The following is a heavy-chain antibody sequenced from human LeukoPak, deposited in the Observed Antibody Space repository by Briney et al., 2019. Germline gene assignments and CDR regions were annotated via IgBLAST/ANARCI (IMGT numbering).Heavy chain of an antibody. J-gene: IGHJ5*02. D-gene: IGHD3-3*01. CDR1: GYTFTSYA. CDR2: IIPIFGTA. CDR3: ARDVSRFFWSGYISGFDP. V-gene: IGHV1-69*13. Sequence: ASVKVSCKASGYTFTSYAISWVRQAPGQGLEWMGGIIPIFGTANYAQKFQGRVTITADESTSTAYMELSSLRSEDTAVYYCARDVSRFFWSGYISGFDPWGQGTLVTVSS.